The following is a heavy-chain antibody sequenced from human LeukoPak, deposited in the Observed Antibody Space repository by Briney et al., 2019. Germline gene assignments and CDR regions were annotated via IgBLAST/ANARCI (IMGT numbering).Heavy chain of an antibody. J-gene: IGHJ6*02. Sequence: PGGSLRLSCAASGFTFSSYGMHWVRQAPGKGLEWVAVISYDGSNKYYADSVKGRFTISRDNSKNTLYLQMNSLRAEDTAVYYCAKGGYSYGYPPNYYYYGMDVWGQGTTVTVSS. D-gene: IGHD5-18*01. V-gene: IGHV3-30*18. CDR1: GFTFSSYG. CDR3: AKGGYSYGYPPNYYYYGMDV. CDR2: ISYDGSNK.